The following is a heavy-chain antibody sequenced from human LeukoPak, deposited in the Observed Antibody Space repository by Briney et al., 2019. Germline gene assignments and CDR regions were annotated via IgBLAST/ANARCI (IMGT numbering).Heavy chain of an antibody. Sequence: SETLSLTCTVSGGSISSSSYYWGWIRQPPGKGLEWIGSIYYSGSTYYNPSLKSRVTISVDTSENQFSLKLSSVTAADTAVYYCARSKQQLAHFDYWGQGTLVTVSS. J-gene: IGHJ4*02. V-gene: IGHV4-39*01. CDR3: ARSKQQLAHFDY. CDR1: GGSISSSSYY. D-gene: IGHD6-13*01. CDR2: IYYSGST.